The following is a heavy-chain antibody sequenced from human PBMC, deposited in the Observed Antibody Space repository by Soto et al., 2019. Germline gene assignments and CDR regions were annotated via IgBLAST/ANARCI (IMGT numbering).Heavy chain of an antibody. CDR2: ISYDGSNK. Sequence: QVQLVESGGGVVQPGRSLRLSCAASGFTFSSYGMHWVRQAPGKGLEWVAVISYDGSNKYYADSVKGRFTISRDNSKNTLYLQMNSLRAEDTAVYYCAIDIRGVIDYWGQGTLVTVSS. J-gene: IGHJ4*02. CDR3: AIDIRGVIDY. CDR1: GFTFSSYG. V-gene: IGHV3-30*03. D-gene: IGHD3-10*01.